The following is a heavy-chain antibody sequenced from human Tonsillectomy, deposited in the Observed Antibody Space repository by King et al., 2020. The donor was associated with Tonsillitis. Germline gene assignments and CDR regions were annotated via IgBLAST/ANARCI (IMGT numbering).Heavy chain of an antibody. CDR3: ARDGYSNYNDY. CDR1: GGTFSSYV. V-gene: IGHV1-69*09. J-gene: IGHJ4*02. D-gene: IGHD4-11*01. CDR2: IIPILGIA. Sequence: QLVQSGAEVKKPGSSVKVSCKASGGTFSSYVISWVRQAPGQGLEWMGRIIPILGIANYAQKFQGRVTITADISTSTAHMELSSLRSDDTAVYYCARDGYSNYNDYWGQGTLVTVSS.